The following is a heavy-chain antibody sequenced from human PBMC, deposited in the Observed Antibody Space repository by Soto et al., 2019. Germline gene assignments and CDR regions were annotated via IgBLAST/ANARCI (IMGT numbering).Heavy chain of an antibody. V-gene: IGHV4-39*01. CDR1: GGSICSSSYY. D-gene: IGHD3-10*01. Sequence: SETLSLTCTVSGGSICSSSYYWGWIRQPPGKGLEWIGSIYYSGSTNYKPSLKSRVTISVDTSKNQFSLKLSSVIAADTAVYYCARRELLWTFDIWGQGTMVTVSS. CDR2: IYYSGST. CDR3: ARRELLWTFDI. J-gene: IGHJ3*02.